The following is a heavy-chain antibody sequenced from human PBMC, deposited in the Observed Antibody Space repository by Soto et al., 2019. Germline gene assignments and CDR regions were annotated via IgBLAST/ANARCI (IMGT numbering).Heavy chain of an antibody. CDR1: GYTFTSYD. J-gene: IGHJ6*02. Sequence: GASVKVSCKASGYTFTSYDLNWVRQATGQGLEWMGWMNPNSGNTGYAQKFQGRVTMTRHTSISTAYMELSSLRSEDTAVYYCASVDYGAGSYYTSYYYYYYGMDVWGQGTTVTVSS. CDR2: MNPNSGNT. V-gene: IGHV1-8*01. D-gene: IGHD3-10*01. CDR3: ASVDYGAGSYYTSYYYYYYGMDV.